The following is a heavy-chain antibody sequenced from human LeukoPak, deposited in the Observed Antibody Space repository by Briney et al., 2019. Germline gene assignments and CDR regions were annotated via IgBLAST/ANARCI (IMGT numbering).Heavy chain of an antibody. J-gene: IGHJ5*02. Sequence: ASVKVSCKASGYTFIVYYIHWVRQAPGQGLEWMGWINPNSGDTDYAQNFQGRVTMTWDTSISTAYMELTRLRSDDTAVYYCARDSDTVTGNYFDPWGQGTLVTVSS. V-gene: IGHV1-2*02. CDR3: ARDSDTVTGNYFDP. CDR1: GYTFIVYY. D-gene: IGHD4-17*01. CDR2: INPNSGDT.